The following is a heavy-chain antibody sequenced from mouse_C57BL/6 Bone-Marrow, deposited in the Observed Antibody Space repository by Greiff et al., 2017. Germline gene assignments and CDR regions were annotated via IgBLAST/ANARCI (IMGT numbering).Heavy chain of an antibody. CDR2: IDPSDSYT. CDR1: GYTFTSYW. Sequence: QVQLKQPGAELVMPGASVKLSCKASGYTFTSYWMHWVKQRPGQGLEWIGEIDPSDSYTNYNQKFKGKSTLTVDKSSSTAYMQLSSLTSEDSAVYYCARDYSKEFAYWGQGTLVTVSA. V-gene: IGHV1-69*01. D-gene: IGHD2-5*01. J-gene: IGHJ3*01. CDR3: ARDYSKEFAY.